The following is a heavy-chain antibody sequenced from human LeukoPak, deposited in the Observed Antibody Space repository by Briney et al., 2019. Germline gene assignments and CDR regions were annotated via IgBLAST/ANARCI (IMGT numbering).Heavy chain of an antibody. CDR3: ARESGGDRYYYYYGMDV. J-gene: IGHJ6*02. CDR2: IIPIFGIA. V-gene: IGHV1-69*04. D-gene: IGHD4-17*01. Sequence: SVKVSCKASGGTFSSYAISWVRQAPGQGLEWMGRIIPIFGIANYAQKFQGRVTITADKSTSTAYMELSSQRSEDTAVYYCARESGGDRYYYYYGMDVWGQGTTVTVSS. CDR1: GGTFSSYA.